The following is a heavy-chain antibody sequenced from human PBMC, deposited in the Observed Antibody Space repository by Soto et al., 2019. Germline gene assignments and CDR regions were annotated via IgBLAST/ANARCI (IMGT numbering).Heavy chain of an antibody. CDR3: ARMNYYDTSGYPFDY. D-gene: IGHD3-22*01. CDR1: GDSVSSYY. J-gene: IGHJ4*02. CDR2: IYFRGTT. Sequence: SETLSLTCIVSGDSVSSYYWSWIRQPPGKGLEWIGYIYFRGTTNYNPSLKSRVTMSADTSKNQFSLKLNSVTAADTAVYYCARMNYYDTSGYPFDYWGQGMMVTVSS. V-gene: IGHV4-59*02.